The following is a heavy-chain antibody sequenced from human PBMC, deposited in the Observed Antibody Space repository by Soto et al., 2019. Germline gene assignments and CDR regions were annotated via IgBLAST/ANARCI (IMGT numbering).Heavy chain of an antibody. Sequence: GGSLRLSCAASGFTFSSYAMSWVRQAPGKGLEWVSYISSSSSTIYYADSVKGRFTISRDNAKNSLYLQMNSLRDEDTAVYYCARDFETTVTTDAFDIWGQGTMVTVSS. V-gene: IGHV3-48*02. J-gene: IGHJ3*02. CDR3: ARDFETTVTTDAFDI. D-gene: IGHD4-17*01. CDR1: GFTFSSYA. CDR2: ISSSSSTI.